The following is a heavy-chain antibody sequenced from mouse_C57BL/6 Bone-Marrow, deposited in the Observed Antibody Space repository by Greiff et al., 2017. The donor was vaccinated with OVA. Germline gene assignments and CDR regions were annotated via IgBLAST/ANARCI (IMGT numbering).Heavy chain of an antibody. CDR2: IDPENGDT. Sequence: EVQLQQSGAELVRPGASVKLSCTASGFNIKDDYMHWVKERPEQGREWIGWIDPENGDTEYASKFQGKATITADTSSKTVYLHLSSLTSEDTAVSYCTTCRYWGQGTTLTVSS. J-gene: IGHJ2*01. CDR3: TTCRY. V-gene: IGHV14-4*01. CDR1: GFNIKDDY.